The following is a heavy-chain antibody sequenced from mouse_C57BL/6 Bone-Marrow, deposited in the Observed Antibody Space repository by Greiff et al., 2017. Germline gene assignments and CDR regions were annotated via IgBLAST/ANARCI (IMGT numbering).Heavy chain of an antibody. CDR2: IHPNSGST. J-gene: IGHJ2*01. CDR1: GYTFTSYW. CDR3: ALLYPIDY. D-gene: IGHD2-12*01. Sequence: QVQLKQPGAELVKPGASVKLSCKASGYTFTSYWMHWVKQRPGQGLEWIGMIHPNSGSTNYNEKFKSKATLSVDKSSSTAYMQLSSLTSEDSAVYYCALLYPIDYWGQGTTLTVSS. V-gene: IGHV1-64*01.